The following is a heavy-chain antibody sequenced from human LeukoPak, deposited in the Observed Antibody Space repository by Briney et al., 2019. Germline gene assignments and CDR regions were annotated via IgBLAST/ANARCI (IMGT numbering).Heavy chain of an antibody. D-gene: IGHD6-19*01. V-gene: IGHV3-30*18. CDR2: ISYDGSNK. J-gene: IGHJ4*02. Sequence: GRSLRLSCAASGFTFSGYGMHRVRQAPGKGLEWVAVISYDGSNKYYADSVKGRFTISRDNSKNTLYLQMNSLRAEDTAVYYCAKDNSSGWYWDYFDYWGQGTLVTVSS. CDR3: AKDNSSGWYWDYFDY. CDR1: GFTFSGYG.